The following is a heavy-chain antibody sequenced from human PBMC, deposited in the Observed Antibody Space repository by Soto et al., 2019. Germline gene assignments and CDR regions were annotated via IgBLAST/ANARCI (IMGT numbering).Heavy chain of an antibody. V-gene: IGHV4-31*03. J-gene: IGHJ5*02. CDR1: GGSISTGGYY. Sequence: QVQLQESGPGLVKPSQTLSLTCTVSGGSISTGGYYWNWIRQHPGKGLEWIGYFYYSGSTYYNPSIKSRVSISVNTSKNQFSLKLSSVTAADTAVYYCARRVFPWGQGTLVTVSS. CDR2: FYYSGST. CDR3: ARRVFP.